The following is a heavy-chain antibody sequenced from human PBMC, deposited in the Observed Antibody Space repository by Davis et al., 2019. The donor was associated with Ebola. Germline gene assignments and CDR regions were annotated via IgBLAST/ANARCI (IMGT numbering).Heavy chain of an antibody. V-gene: IGHV6-1*01. CDR3: ARDESIAVAGPRGWFDP. CDR2: TYYRSKWYN. CDR1: GDSVSSNSAA. Sequence: SQTLSLTCAISGDSVSSNSAAWNWIRQSPSRGLEWLGRTYYRSKWYNDYAVSVRSRITIKSDTSKNQFSLQLNSVTPEDTAVYYCARDESIAVAGPRGWFDPWGQGILVTVSS. J-gene: IGHJ5*02. D-gene: IGHD6-19*01.